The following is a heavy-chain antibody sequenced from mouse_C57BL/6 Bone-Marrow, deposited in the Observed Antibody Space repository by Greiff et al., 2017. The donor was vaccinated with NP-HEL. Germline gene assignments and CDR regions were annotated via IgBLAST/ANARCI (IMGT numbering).Heavy chain of an antibody. CDR2: ISDGGSYT. J-gene: IGHJ3*01. CDR3: AREGGLFAY. CDR1: GFTFSSYA. Sequence: EVKLVESGGGLVKPGGSLKLSCAASGFTFSSYAMSWVRQTPEKRLEWVATISDGGSYTYYPDNVKGRFTISRDNAKNNLYLQMSHLKSEDTAMYYCAREGGLFAYWGQGTLVTVSA. D-gene: IGHD1-1*02. V-gene: IGHV5-4*01.